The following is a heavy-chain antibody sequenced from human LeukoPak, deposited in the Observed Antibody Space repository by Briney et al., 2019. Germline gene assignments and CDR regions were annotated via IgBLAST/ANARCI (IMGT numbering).Heavy chain of an antibody. D-gene: IGHD6-6*01. Sequence: GGSLRLSCAASGFTFSNYWMSWVRQAPGKGLEWISYISETSSFMYYADSVKGRFTISRDNAKNSLYLQMNSLRAEDTAVYYCARDRRPIAARGFDWFDPWGQGTLVTVSS. CDR1: GFTFSNYW. J-gene: IGHJ5*02. CDR2: ISETSSFM. CDR3: ARDRRPIAARGFDWFDP. V-gene: IGHV3-48*01.